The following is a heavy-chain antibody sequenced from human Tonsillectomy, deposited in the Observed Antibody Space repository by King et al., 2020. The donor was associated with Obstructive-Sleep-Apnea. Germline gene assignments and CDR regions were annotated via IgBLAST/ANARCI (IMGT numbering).Heavy chain of an antibody. Sequence: QVQLVESGGGVVQPGRSLRLSCAASGFTFSSYAMHWVRQAPGKGLEWVAVISYDGSNKYYADSVKGRFTISRDNSKNTLYLQMNSLRAEDTAVYYCARDNATISDYFAYWGQGTLVTVSS. CDR1: GFTFSSYA. D-gene: IGHD5-24*01. J-gene: IGHJ4*02. CDR3: ARDNATISDYFAY. V-gene: IGHV3-30-3*01. CDR2: ISYDGSNK.